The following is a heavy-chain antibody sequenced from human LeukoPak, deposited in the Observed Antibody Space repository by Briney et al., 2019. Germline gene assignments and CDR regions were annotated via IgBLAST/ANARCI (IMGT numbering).Heavy chain of an antibody. CDR2: VKQDGSEI. CDR3: ARDPDASGLFDY. Sequence: GGSLRLSCAASGFTFSSFWMNWVRQAPGKGLEWVANVKQDGSEIYYVDSVKGRFTISRDNAKNSLYLQMNSLRAEDTAVYYCARDPDASGLFDYWGQGTLVTVSS. J-gene: IGHJ4*02. D-gene: IGHD3-10*01. CDR1: GFTFSSFW. V-gene: IGHV3-7*01.